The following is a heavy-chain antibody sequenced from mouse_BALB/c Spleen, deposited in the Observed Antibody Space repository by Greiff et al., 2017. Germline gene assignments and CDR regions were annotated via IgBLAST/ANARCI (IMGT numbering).Heavy chain of an antibody. CDR1: GYTFSSYW. V-gene: IGHV1-9*01. CDR3: ARRYDVGWFAY. Sequence: VQLQESGAELMKPGASVKISCKATGYTFSSYWIEWVKQRPGHGLEWIGEILPGSGSTNYNEKFKGKATFTADTSSNTAYMQLSSLTSEDSAVYYCARRYDVGWFAYWGQGTLVTVSA. CDR2: ILPGSGST. D-gene: IGHD2-14*01. J-gene: IGHJ3*01.